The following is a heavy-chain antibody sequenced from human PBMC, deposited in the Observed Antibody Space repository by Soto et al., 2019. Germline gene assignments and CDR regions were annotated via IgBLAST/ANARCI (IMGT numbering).Heavy chain of an antibody. CDR2: TYYRSKWYN. Sequence: SQTLSLTCAISGDSVSSNSAAWNWIRQSPSRGLEWLGRTYYRSKWYNDYAVSVKSRITINPDTSKNQFSLQLNSVTPEDTAVYYCARSEGSGSYTHERGGYYYYGMDVWGQGTTVTVSS. CDR1: GDSVSSNSAA. CDR3: ARSEGSGSYTHERGGYYYYGMDV. J-gene: IGHJ6*02. D-gene: IGHD1-26*01. V-gene: IGHV6-1*01.